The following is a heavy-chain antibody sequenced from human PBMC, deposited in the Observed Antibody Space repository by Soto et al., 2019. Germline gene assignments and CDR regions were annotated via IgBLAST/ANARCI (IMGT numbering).Heavy chain of an antibody. CDR3: ARVSLVVGATPDWFDP. CDR1: GGSISSGGYY. D-gene: IGHD1-26*01. Sequence: PSETLSLTCTVSGGSISSGGYYWSWIRQHPGKGLEWIGYIYYSGSTYYNPSLKSRVTISVDTSKNQFSLKLSSVTAADTAVYYCARVSLVVGATPDWFDPWGQGTLVTVSS. V-gene: IGHV4-31*03. J-gene: IGHJ5*02. CDR2: IYYSGST.